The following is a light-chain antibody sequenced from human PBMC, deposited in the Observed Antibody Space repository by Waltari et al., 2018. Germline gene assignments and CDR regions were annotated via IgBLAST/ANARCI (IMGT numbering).Light chain of an antibody. CDR1: SSDVGTYNL. J-gene: IGLJ3*02. CDR2: EVN. V-gene: IGLV2-23*02. Sequence: QSALTQPASVSGSLGQSITIPCPGTSSDVGTYNLVSWYQQYPGKAPKLIIYEVNKRPSGLSNRFSGSKTGNTASLTISGLQAEDEADYYCCSYAGSHTLVFGGGTELTVL. CDR3: CSYAGSHTLV.